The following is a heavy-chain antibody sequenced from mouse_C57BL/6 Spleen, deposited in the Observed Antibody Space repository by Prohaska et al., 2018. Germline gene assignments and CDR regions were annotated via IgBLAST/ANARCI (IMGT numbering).Heavy chain of an antibody. CDR2: ISDGGSYT. V-gene: IGHV5-4*01. CDR3: ARDSLKPDWYFDV. J-gene: IGHJ1*03. CDR1: TFSSYA. Sequence: TFSSYAMSWVRQTPEKRLEWVATISDGGSYTYYPDNVKGRFTISRDNAKNNLYLQMSHLKSEDTAMYYCARDSLKPDWYFDVWGTGTTVTVSS.